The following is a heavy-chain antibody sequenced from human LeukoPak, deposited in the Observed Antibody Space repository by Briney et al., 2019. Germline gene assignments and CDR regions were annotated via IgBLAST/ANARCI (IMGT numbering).Heavy chain of an antibody. CDR1: GGSISSYY. CDR2: IYYSGST. J-gene: IGHJ4*02. D-gene: IGHD3-10*01. Sequence: SETLSLTCTVSGGSISSYYWSWIRQPPGKGLEWIGYIYYSGSTNYNPSLKSRVTMSVDTSKNQFSLKLSSVTAADTAVYYCARLTDYYGSGSYYFDYWGQGTLVTVSS. V-gene: IGHV4-59*08. CDR3: ARLTDYYGSGSYYFDY.